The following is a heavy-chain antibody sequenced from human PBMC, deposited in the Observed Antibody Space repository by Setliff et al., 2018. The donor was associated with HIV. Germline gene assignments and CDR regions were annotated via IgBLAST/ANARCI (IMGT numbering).Heavy chain of an antibody. J-gene: IGHJ4*02. CDR2: IYYSGRT. Sequence: PSETLSLTCAVSGDSITRGGYYWSWIRQFAGKGLEWIADIYYSGRTNYNPSLKSRLTVSIDTSKNHLSLKLTSMTAADTAMYFCARGKDPSLYFDNWRQVMLVTVSS. D-gene: IGHD2-15*01. V-gene: IGHV4-31*11. CDR3: ARGKDPSLYFDN. CDR1: GDSITRGGYY.